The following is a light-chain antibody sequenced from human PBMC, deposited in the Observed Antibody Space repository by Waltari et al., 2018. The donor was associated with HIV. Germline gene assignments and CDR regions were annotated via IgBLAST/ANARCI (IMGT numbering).Light chain of an antibody. J-gene: IGLJ2*01. CDR2: EVN. CDR1: TSAIVSYNN. Sequence: SALTQPPSASGSPGQSVPIPSTAATSAIVSYNNVSWYQQHPDKAPKLIIYEVNKRPSGVPARFSGAKSGNVASLSVSGLQADDEADYFCSSFAGGDDGVVFGGGTKLTVL. V-gene: IGLV2-8*01. CDR3: SSFAGGDDGVV.